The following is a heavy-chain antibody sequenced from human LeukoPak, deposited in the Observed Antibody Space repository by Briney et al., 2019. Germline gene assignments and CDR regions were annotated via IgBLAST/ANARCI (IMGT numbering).Heavy chain of an antibody. Sequence: SETLSLTCAVCGYSISSGYYLGWIRQPPGKGLEWIGSIYHSGSTYYNPSLKSRVTISVDTSKNQFSLKLSSVTAADTAVYYCARIGGFCGFGELCLVYWGQGTLVTVSS. CDR3: ARIGGFCGFGELCLVY. CDR2: IYHSGST. CDR1: GYSISSGYY. V-gene: IGHV4-38-2*01. D-gene: IGHD3-10*01. J-gene: IGHJ4*02.